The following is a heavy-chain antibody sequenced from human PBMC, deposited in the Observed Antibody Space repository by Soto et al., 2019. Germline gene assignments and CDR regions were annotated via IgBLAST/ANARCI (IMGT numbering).Heavy chain of an antibody. CDR2: IYSGGGT. V-gene: IGHV3-53*01. J-gene: IGHJ6*02. CDR1: GFTVSSNY. CDR3: TGDSSSSPYYYGMDV. Sequence: EVQLVESGGGLIQPGGSLRLSCAASGFTVSSNYMSWVRQAPGKGLEWVSVIYSGGGTYYADSVKGRFTISRDNSKNTLYLQMNSLRAEDTGVYYCTGDSSSSPYYYGMDVWGQGTTVSVSS. D-gene: IGHD6-6*01.